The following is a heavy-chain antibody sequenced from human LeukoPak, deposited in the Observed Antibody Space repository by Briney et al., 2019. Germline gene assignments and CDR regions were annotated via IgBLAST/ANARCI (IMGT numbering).Heavy chain of an antibody. CDR2: ISSSSSTI. CDR3: ARGSYSSSSPVAY. J-gene: IGHJ4*02. Sequence: PGGSLRLSCAVSGFTFSSHSMSWVRQAPGKGLEWVSYISSSSSTIYYADSVKGRFTISRDKAKNSLYLQMNSLRAEDTAVYYCARGSYSSSSPVAYWGQGTLVTVSS. V-gene: IGHV3-48*01. CDR1: GFTFSSHS. D-gene: IGHD6-13*01.